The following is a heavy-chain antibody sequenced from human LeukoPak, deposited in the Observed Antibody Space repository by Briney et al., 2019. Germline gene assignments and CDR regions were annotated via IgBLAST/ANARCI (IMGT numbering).Heavy chain of an antibody. CDR1: GGSISSGAYS. CDR3: ARAVLSYCRGGSCPYFDY. J-gene: IGHJ4*01. D-gene: IGHD2-15*01. V-gene: IGHV4-30-4*07. Sequence: PSETLSLTCAVSGGSISSGAYSWSWIRQPPGKGLEWIGYIYHSGSTYYNPSLKSRVTMSVDTSKNQFSLKLSSVTAADTAVYYCARAVLSYCRGGSCPYFDYWGQGTLVTVSS. CDR2: IYHSGST.